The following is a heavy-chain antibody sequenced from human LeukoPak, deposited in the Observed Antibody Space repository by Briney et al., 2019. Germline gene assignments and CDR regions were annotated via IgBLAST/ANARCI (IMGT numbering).Heavy chain of an antibody. V-gene: IGHV5-51*01. CDR3: ARRAYCGGDCSYFGY. J-gene: IGHJ4*02. CDR2: IYPGDSDT. D-gene: IGHD2-21*02. CDR1: GYSFTSYW. Sequence: GGSLKISCKGSGYSFTSYWIGWVRQMPGKGLEWMGIIYPGDSDTRYSPSFQGQVTISADKSISTAYLQWSSLKASDTAMYYCARRAYCGGDCSYFGYWGQGTLVTVSS.